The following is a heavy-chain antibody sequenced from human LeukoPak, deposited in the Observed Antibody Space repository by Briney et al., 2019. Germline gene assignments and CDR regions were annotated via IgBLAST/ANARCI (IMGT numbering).Heavy chain of an antibody. Sequence: GGSLRLSCAASGFTFSSYGMHWVRQAPGKGLEWVAVISYDGSNKYYADSVKGRFTISRENSKNSLYLQMNSLRAEDTAVYYCARGGYSSGMYYFDYWGQGTLVTVSS. D-gene: IGHD5-18*01. V-gene: IGHV3-30*03. CDR3: ARGGYSSGMYYFDY. J-gene: IGHJ4*02. CDR1: GFTFSSYG. CDR2: ISYDGSNK.